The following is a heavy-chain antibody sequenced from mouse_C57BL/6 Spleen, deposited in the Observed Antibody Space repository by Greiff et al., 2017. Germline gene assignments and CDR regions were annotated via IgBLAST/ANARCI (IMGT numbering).Heavy chain of an antibody. CDR1: GLTLSDYG. V-gene: IGHV5-17*01. CDR3: ARAGSSYLGD. Sequence: DVQLVESGGGLVKPGGFLKLSCAASGLTLSDYGMHRVRQAPETGLEWVSYISSCSSTIYYEDTVKGRFTISRDHAKTTLFLQMTSLRYEDAAMYYCARAGSSYLGDWGKGTTLTVSS. J-gene: IGHJ2*01. CDR2: ISSCSSTI. D-gene: IGHD1-1*01.